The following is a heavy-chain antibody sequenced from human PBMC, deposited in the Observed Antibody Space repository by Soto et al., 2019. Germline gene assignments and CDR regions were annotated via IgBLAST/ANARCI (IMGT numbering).Heavy chain of an antibody. CDR3: VGALAVAGRDY. CDR2: ISYDGSNK. CDR1: GFTFSSYG. J-gene: IGHJ4*02. V-gene: IGHV3-30*03. Sequence: GGSLILSCAASGFTFSSYGMHWVRQAPGKGLEWVAVISYDGSNKYYADSVKGRFTISRDNSKNTLYLQMNSLRAEDTAVYYCVGALAVAGRDYWGQGTLVTVSS. D-gene: IGHD6-19*01.